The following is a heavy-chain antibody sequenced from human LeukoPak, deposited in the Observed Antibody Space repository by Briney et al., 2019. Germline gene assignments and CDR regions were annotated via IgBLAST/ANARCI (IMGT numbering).Heavy chain of an antibody. CDR2: ISSSGSTI. V-gene: IGHV3-48*03. CDR3: ARAQRMIVPNFDY. J-gene: IGHJ4*02. Sequence: GGSLRLSCAASGFTFSSYEMNWVRQAPGKGLEWVSYISSSGSTIYYAESVKGRFTISRDNAKNSLYLQMNSLRAEDTAVYYCARAQRMIVPNFDYWGQGTLVTVSS. D-gene: IGHD3-22*01. CDR1: GFTFSSYE.